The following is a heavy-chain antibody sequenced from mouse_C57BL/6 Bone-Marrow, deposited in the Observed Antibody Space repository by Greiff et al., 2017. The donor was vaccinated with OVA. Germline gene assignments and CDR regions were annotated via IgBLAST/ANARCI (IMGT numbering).Heavy chain of an antibody. V-gene: IGHV2-2*01. CDR2: IWSGGST. CDR1: VFSLTSYG. Sequence: QVQLQQSGPGLVQPSQSLSITCTVSVFSLTSYGVHWVRQSPGKGLEWLGVIWSGGSTDYNAAFISRLSISKDNSKSQVFFKMNSLQADDTAIYYCARLHGGFAYWGQGTLVTVSA. CDR3: ARLHGGFAY. J-gene: IGHJ3*01.